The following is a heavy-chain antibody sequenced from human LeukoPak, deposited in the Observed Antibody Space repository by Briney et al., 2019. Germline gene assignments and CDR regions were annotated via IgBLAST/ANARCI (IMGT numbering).Heavy chain of an antibody. Sequence: GGSLTLSCAASGFTFSSYSMHWVRQPPGKGLEWVAVRSYDGSNKYYADSVKGRFTISRDNSKNTLYLQMNSLRAEDTAVYYCARADGSTTGTTIDYWGQGTLVTVSS. D-gene: IGHD4-17*01. CDR1: GFTFSSYS. J-gene: IGHJ4*02. CDR2: RSYDGSNK. V-gene: IGHV3-30-3*01. CDR3: ARADGSTTGTTIDY.